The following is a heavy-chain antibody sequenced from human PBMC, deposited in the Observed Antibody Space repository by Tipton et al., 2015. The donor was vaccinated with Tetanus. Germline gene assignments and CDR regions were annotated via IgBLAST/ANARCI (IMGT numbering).Heavy chain of an antibody. J-gene: IGHJ6*04. D-gene: IGHD1-14*01. CDR2: ISGSRLTP. Sequence: GSLRLSCAASGLTFSSYTMNWVRQAPGNGLEWVAAISGSRLTPYYADSVKGRFTISRDNSKNTLSLQLNSLRADDTAIYYCAKEALGVLNLWGKGTTVIVSS. CDR3: AKEALGVLNL. V-gene: IGHV3-23*01. CDR1: GLTFSSYT.